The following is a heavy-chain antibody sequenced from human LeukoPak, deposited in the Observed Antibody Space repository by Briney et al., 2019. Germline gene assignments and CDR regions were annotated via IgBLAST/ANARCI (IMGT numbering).Heavy chain of an antibody. CDR2: ISYDGSNK. CDR1: GFTFFSYP. J-gene: IGHJ3*02. Sequence: GGSLRLSCAASGFTFFSYPMHWVRQAPGKGLEWVALISYDGSNKYYADSLKGRFTISRDNSKNTLFLQMNSLRAEDTAVYYCARGAAMRGAFDIWGQGTMVTVSS. CDR3: ARGAAMRGAFDI. D-gene: IGHD2-2*01. V-gene: IGHV3-30-3*01.